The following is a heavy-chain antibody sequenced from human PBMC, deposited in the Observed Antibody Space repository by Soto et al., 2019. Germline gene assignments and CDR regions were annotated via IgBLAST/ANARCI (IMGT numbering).Heavy chain of an antibody. CDR1: GGSFSGYY. V-gene: IGHV4-34*01. CDR2: MNHSGNT. J-gene: IGHJ4*02. D-gene: IGHD5-18*01. Sequence: SETLSLTCAVYGGSFSGYYWSWTRQPPEKGLEWIGEMNHSGNTNQNPSLKSRVSISVDTSKNQFSLRAEDTAVDYWAREWENSYGYEAFDYWGQGTLVTVTS. CDR3: AREWENSYGYEAFDY.